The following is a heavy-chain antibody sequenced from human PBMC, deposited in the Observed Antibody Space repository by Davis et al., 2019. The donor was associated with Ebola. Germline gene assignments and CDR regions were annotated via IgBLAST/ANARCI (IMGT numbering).Heavy chain of an antibody. CDR2: IKADGTEG. Sequence: GESLKISCAASGFTFSGSAMHWVRQAPGKGLEWVANIKADGTEGYYADSVKGRFTISRDNAKNSLFLQMNGLRADDTALYYCARAQLGGYSYGIDYWGQGTLVTVSS. V-gene: IGHV3-7*03. D-gene: IGHD5-18*01. J-gene: IGHJ4*02. CDR1: GFTFSGSA. CDR3: ARAQLGGYSYGIDY.